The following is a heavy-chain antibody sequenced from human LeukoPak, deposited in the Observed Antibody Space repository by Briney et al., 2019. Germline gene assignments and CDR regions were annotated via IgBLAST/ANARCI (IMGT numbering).Heavy chain of an antibody. Sequence: GGSLRLSCAASGFTFSSYWMYWVRQAPGKGLVWVSRINSVGSSTGYADSVKGRFTISRDNAKNTLYLQMNSLRAEDTAVYYCARAVTGYFDYWGQGTLVTVSS. CDR3: ARAVTGYFDY. V-gene: IGHV3-74*01. D-gene: IGHD3-9*01. J-gene: IGHJ4*02. CDR1: GFTFSSYW. CDR2: INSVGSST.